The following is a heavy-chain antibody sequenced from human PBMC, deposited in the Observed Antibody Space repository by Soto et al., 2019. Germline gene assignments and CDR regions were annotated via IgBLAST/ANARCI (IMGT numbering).Heavy chain of an antibody. Sequence: SETLSLTCTVSGGSISSYYWSWIRQPPGKGLEWIGYIYYSGSTNYNPSLKSRVTISVDTSKNQFSLKLSSVTAADTAVYYCATDATYSSSWAPLGYWGQGTLVTVSS. CDR2: IYYSGST. CDR1: GGSISSYY. D-gene: IGHD6-13*01. J-gene: IGHJ4*02. V-gene: IGHV4-59*01. CDR3: ATDATYSSSWAPLGY.